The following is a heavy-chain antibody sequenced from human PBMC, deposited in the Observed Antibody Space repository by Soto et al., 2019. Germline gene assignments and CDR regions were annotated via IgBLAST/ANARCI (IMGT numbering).Heavy chain of an antibody. CDR1: GGSISSGGYY. CDR3: ARTERITMVRGVTHFDY. V-gene: IGHV4-31*03. Sequence: QVQLQESGPGLVKPSQTLSLTCTVSGGSISSGGYYWSWIRQHPGKGLEWIGYIYYSGSTYYNPSLKLRVTISVDTSKNHFSLKLSSVTAADTAVYYCARTERITMVRGVTHFDYWGQGTLVTVSS. J-gene: IGHJ4*02. D-gene: IGHD3-10*01. CDR2: IYYSGST.